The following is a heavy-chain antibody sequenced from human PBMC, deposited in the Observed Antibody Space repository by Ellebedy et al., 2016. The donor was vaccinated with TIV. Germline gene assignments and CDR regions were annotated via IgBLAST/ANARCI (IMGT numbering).Heavy chain of an antibody. D-gene: IGHD6-19*01. CDR3: ARRKISSGWDGNWYFDL. J-gene: IGHJ2*01. CDR2: ISGGGGST. CDR1: GGSFSGYY. Sequence: ETLSLTCAVYGGSFSGYYWSWVRQAPGKGLEWVSVISGGGGSTYYADSVKGRFTISRDNSKNTLYLQMNSLRVEDTAVYYCARRKISSGWDGNWYFDLWGRGTLVTVSS. V-gene: IGHV3-23*01.